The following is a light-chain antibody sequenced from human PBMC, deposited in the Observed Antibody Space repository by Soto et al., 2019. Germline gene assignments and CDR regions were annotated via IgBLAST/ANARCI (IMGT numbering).Light chain of an antibody. V-gene: IGKV1-5*01. CDR1: QSINTW. CDR3: QQYNSYSWT. J-gene: IGKJ1*01. Sequence: DIQMTQSPSTLSASIGDRVTITCRASQSINTWLAWYQQRPGKAPKLLVYDASSLESGVPSRFRGSGSGTEFTLTISSLQADDFATYFCQQYNSYSWTFGQGTKVEIK. CDR2: DAS.